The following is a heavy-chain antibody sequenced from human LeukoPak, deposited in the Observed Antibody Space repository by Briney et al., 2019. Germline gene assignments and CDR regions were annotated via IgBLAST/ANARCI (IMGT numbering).Heavy chain of an antibody. CDR1: GGTFSSYA. CDR2: ISPIFDTA. J-gene: IGHJ4*02. V-gene: IGHV1-69*13. CDR3: SYSLGNYYDSSGYFRGATYYFDY. Sequence: GASVKVSCKASGGTFSSYAIRWVRQAPGQGLEWMGGISPIFDTANYAQKFQGRVTITADESTSTAYMELSSLRSEDTAVYYCSYSLGNYYDSSGYFRGATYYFDYWGQGTLVTVSS. D-gene: IGHD3-22*01.